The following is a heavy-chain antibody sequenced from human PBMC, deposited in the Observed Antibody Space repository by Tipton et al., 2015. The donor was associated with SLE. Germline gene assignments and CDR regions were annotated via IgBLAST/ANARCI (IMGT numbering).Heavy chain of an antibody. J-gene: IGHJ4*02. CDR1: GFTFSSYA. V-gene: IGHV3-23*01. D-gene: IGHD5-12*01. Sequence: SLRLSCAASGFTFSSYAMSWVRQAPGKGLEWVSALSGSGGSTYYADSVKGRFTISRDNSNNTLYLQINSLRAEDTAVYYCAKDGLGWLRLYYFDYWGQGTLVTVSS. CDR3: AKDGLGWLRLYYFDY. CDR2: LSGSGGST.